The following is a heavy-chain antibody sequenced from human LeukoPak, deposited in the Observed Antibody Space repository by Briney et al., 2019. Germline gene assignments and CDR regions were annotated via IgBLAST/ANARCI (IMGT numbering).Heavy chain of an antibody. V-gene: IGHV3-15*01. CDR1: GFTFTNAW. CDR3: TTGWRWLQLRGGIGDY. D-gene: IGHD5-24*01. Sequence: GGSLRLSCAASGFTFTNAWMTWVRQAPGKGLEWVGRIKSKTDGGTTDYAAPVQGRFTISRDDSKNTLYLQMNSLKTEDTAVYYCTTGWRWLQLRGGIGDYWGQGTLVTVSS. CDR2: IKSKTDGGTT. J-gene: IGHJ4*02.